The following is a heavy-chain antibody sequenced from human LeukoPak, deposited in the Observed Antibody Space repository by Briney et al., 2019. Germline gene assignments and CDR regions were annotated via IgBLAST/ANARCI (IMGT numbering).Heavy chain of an antibody. D-gene: IGHD1-7*01. J-gene: IGHJ4*02. CDR3: GKDYGMGTYFGN. CDR1: GFSFSTYA. Sequence: PGGSLRLSCAASGFSFSTYAMHWVRQAPGKGLEWVAFISYEGSNKYYTDSVKGRFTVSRDNSKNTLYLQMNTLRAEDTAVYRCGKDYGMGTYFGNWGQGALVAVSS. CDR2: ISYEGSNK. V-gene: IGHV3-30*18.